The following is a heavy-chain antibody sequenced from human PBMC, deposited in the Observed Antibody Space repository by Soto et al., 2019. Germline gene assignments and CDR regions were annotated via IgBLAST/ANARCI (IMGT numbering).Heavy chain of an antibody. CDR3: ARASGYCGYAASLIDLDY. V-gene: IGHV3-48*01. CDR1: GFTFSDYN. CDR2: ISRSSDTI. J-gene: IGHJ4*02. D-gene: IGHD5-12*01. Sequence: EMQLVESGKTLVQPGGSLRLSCAASGFTFSDYNMNWVRQAPGKGLEWVSSISRSSDTIYYADSVKGRFTISRDNAKNSLYLQMHSLRAEDTAVYYCARASGYCGYAASLIDLDYRGQGTLVTVSS.